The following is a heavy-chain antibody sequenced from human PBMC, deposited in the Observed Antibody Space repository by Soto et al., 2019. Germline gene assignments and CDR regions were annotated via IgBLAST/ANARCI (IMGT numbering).Heavy chain of an antibody. CDR1: GFTFSNHW. Sequence: EVHLVESGGGLVQSGGSLRLSCAASGFTFSNHWMTWVRQAPGKGLEWVASVQQDGSEIYYGDSVKGRFTISRDNAKHSLLLQLNSLRAEDTAMYYCARDPGISSGWYYFDYWGQGTLVTVSS. D-gene: IGHD6-19*01. CDR2: VQQDGSEI. J-gene: IGHJ4*02. CDR3: ARDPGISSGWYYFDY. V-gene: IGHV3-7*05.